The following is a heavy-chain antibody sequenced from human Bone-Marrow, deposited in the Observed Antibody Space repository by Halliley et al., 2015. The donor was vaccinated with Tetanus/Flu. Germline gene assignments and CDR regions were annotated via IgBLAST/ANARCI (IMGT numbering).Heavy chain of an antibody. CDR1: GGSISSSSYY. D-gene: IGHD6-19*01. CDR3: ARHISSGWPYFDY. Sequence: LRLSCTVSGGSISSSSYYWGWVRQPPGKGLEYIGSIYYSGSTYYNPPLKSRVTISVDTSNNQFSLNLSSVTAADRAVYYCARHISSGWPYFDYWGQGTLVTVSS. CDR2: IYYSGST. V-gene: IGHV4-39*01. J-gene: IGHJ4*02.